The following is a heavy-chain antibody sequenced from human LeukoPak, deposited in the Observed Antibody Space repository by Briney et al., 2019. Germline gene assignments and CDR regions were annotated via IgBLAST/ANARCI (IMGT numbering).Heavy chain of an antibody. V-gene: IGHV3-49*04. D-gene: IGHD3-22*01. CDR1: GINFGDYA. CDR3: IANYYDSSGYPIAYYFDY. Sequence: GGSLRLSCTASGINFGDYAMSWVRQAPGKGLEWVGFIRSKAYGETTEYAASVKGRFTISRDDSRSMAYLQMNSLKTEDTAVYYCIANYYDSSGYPIAYYFDYWGQGTLVTVSS. J-gene: IGHJ4*02. CDR2: IRSKAYGETT.